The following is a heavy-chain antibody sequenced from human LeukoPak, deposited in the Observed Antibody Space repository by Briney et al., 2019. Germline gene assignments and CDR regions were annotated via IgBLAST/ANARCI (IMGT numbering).Heavy chain of an antibody. CDR3: ASVVTLRD. V-gene: IGHV3-21*01. J-gene: IGHJ4*02. Sequence: KPGGSLRLSCVASGFSFSSHPMNWVRQAPGKGLEWVSSISDSSDYIYYADSVKGRFTISRDNAKKSLYLQMNSLRAEDTAVYYCASVVTLRDWGQGTLVTVSS. CDR2: ISDSSDYI. CDR1: GFSFSSHP. D-gene: IGHD3-22*01.